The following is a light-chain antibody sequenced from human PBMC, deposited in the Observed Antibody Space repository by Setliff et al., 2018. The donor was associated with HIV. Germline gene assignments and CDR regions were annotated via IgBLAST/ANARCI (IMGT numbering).Light chain of an antibody. J-gene: IGLJ1*01. CDR2: DVS. Sequence: QSALTQPASVSGSPGQSITISCTGTSSDVGDYNYVSWYQQHPGKAPKLMISDVSNRPSGVSNRFSGSKSGNTASLTISGLQAEDEADYHCSSYTSRTPLYVFGTGTKVTVL. V-gene: IGLV2-14*03. CDR1: SSDVGDYNY. CDR3: SSYTSRTPLYV.